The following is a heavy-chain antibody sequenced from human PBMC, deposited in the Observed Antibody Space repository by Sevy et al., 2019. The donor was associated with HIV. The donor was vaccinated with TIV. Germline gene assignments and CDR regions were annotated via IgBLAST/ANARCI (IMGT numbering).Heavy chain of an antibody. CDR1: GDSISSGGHY. V-gene: IGHV4-31*03. J-gene: IGHJ4*02. CDR2: IYYTGST. CDR3: ARGSVGGTPSVYYFDY. D-gene: IGHD1-26*01. Sequence: SETLSLTCTVSGDSISSGGHYWTWIRQHPGKGLEWIGHIYYTGSTCYNPSLEIRVTISVDTSKNQFSLKLSSVTAADTAVYFCARGSVGGTPSVYYFDYWGQGTLITVSS.